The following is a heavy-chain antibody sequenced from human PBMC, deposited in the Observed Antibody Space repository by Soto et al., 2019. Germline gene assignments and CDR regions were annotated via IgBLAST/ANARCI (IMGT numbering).Heavy chain of an antibody. CDR2: IYPGDSDT. CDR1: GYSFTTYW. D-gene: IGHD5-12*01. V-gene: IGHV5-51*01. CDR3: ASQEMATKNVDAFDI. J-gene: IGHJ3*02. Sequence: GESLKISCRASGYSFTTYWIGWVRQMPGKGLEWMGIIYPGDSDTRYSPSFQGQVTISADKSISTAYLQWSSLKASDTAMYYCASQEMATKNVDAFDIWGQGTMVTVS.